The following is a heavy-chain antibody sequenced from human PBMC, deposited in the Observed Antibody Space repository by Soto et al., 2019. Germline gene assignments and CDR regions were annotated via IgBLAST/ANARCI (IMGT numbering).Heavy chain of an antibody. J-gene: IGHJ5*02. V-gene: IGHV3-48*02. CDR1: GFSFSNHH. Sequence: PGGSLRLSCVASGFSFSNHHMNWIRQAPGKGLEWVSYISISSDYKHYADSVRGRFTVSRDNARNSLYLQMNSLRDEDTAVYYCDRDIWEYGSNWFDPWGQGTLVTVSS. CDR2: ISISSDYK. CDR3: DRDIWEYGSNWFDP. D-gene: IGHD3-10*01.